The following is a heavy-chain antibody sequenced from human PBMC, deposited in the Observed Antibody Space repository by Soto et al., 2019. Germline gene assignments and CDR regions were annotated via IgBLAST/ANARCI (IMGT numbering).Heavy chain of an antibody. V-gene: IGHV1-18*01. D-gene: IGHD1-1*01. Sequence: GASVKVSCKASGNTFTSYGISWVRQAPGQGLEWMGWISAYNGNTNYAQKLQGRVTMTTDTSTSTAYMELRGLRSDDTAVYYCARNFRTTDYYCYGMDVWGQGTTVTVSS. CDR2: ISAYNGNT. J-gene: IGHJ6*02. CDR3: ARNFRTTDYYCYGMDV. CDR1: GNTFTSYG.